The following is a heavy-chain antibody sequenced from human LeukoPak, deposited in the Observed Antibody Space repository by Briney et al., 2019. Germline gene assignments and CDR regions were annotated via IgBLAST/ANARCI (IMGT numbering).Heavy chain of an antibody. CDR1: GFTVSSNY. CDR3: AKEYSYYYDSSGYSD. Sequence: GGSLRLSCAASGFTVSSNYMSWVRQAPGKGLEWVSVIYSGGSTYYADSVKGRFTISRDNSKNTLYLQMNSLRAEDTAVYYCAKEYSYYYDSSGYSDWGQGTLVTVSS. CDR2: IYSGGST. J-gene: IGHJ4*02. D-gene: IGHD3-22*01. V-gene: IGHV3-66*01.